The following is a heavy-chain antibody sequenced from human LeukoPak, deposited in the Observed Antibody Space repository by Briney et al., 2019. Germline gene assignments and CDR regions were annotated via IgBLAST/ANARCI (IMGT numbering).Heavy chain of an antibody. CDR1: GFTFSSYA. D-gene: IGHD3-22*01. J-gene: IGHJ4*02. CDR2: ISYDGSNK. CDR3: ARLIVVAITSDY. Sequence: GESLRLSCAASGFTFSSYAMHWVRQAPGKGLEWVAVISYDGSNKYYADSVKGRFTISRDNSKNTLYLQMNSLRAEDTAVYYCARLIVVAITSDYWGQGTLVTVSS. V-gene: IGHV3-30-3*01.